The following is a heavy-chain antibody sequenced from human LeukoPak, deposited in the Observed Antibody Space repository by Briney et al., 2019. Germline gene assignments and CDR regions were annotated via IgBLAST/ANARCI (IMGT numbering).Heavy chain of an antibody. V-gene: IGHV4-59*11. Sequence: PSETLSLTCNVSVDSLSVPYWNWLRQSPGGGLEWIGYTHYTGETNYNPSLKSRLTTSVDTSNNQVYLRLSSVTAADTAVYYCGRNLGSGSDHWGEETLVTVSS. CDR1: VDSLSVPY. J-gene: IGHJ4*02. CDR2: THYTGET. CDR3: GRNLGSGSDH. D-gene: IGHD3-10*01.